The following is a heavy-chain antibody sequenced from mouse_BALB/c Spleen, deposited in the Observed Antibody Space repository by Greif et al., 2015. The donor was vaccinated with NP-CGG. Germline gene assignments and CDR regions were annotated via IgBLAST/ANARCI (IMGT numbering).Heavy chain of an antibody. CDR3: ARGTTATWGYAMDY. J-gene: IGHJ4*01. D-gene: IGHD1-2*01. CDR1: GYAFSSYW. CDR2: IYPGDGDT. V-gene: IGHV1-80*01. Sequence: VQLQQSGAELVRPGSSVKISCKASGYAFSSYWMNWVKQRPGQGLEWIGQIYPGDGDTNYNGKFKGKATLTADRSPSTAYMQLSSLTSEDSAVYFCARGTTATWGYAMDYWGQGTSVTVSS.